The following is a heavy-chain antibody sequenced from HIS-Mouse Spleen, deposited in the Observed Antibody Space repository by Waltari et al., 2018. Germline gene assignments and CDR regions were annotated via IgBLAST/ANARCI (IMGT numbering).Heavy chain of an antibody. J-gene: IGHJ2*01. CDR1: GCSISSRCYY. Sequence: QLQLQESGPGLVKPSETLSLTCPVSGCSISSRCYYWGWIRQPPGKGLEWIGSIYYSGRTYYNPSLKSRVTISVDTSKNQFSLKLSSVTAADTAVYYCAREIPYSSSWYDWYFDLWGRGTLVTVSS. V-gene: IGHV4-39*07. CDR3: AREIPYSSSWYDWYFDL. CDR2: IYYSGRT. D-gene: IGHD6-13*01.